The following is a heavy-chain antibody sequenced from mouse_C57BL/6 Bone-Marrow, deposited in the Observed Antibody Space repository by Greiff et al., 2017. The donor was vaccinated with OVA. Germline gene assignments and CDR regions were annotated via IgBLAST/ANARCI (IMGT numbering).Heavy chain of an antibody. V-gene: IGHV5-4*03. CDR1: GFTFSSYA. CDR2: ISDGGSYT. J-gene: IGHJ2*01. CDR3: ARGDWDGGY. Sequence: EVNVVESGGGLVKPGGSLKLSCAASGFTFSSYAMSWVRQTPEKRLEWVATISDGGSYTYYPDNVKGRFTISRDNAKNNLYLQMSHLKSEDTAMYYCARGDWDGGYWGQGTTLTVSS. D-gene: IGHD4-1*01.